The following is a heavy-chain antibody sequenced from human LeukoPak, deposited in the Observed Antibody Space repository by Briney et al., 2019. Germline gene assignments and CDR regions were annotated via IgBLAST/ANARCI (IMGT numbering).Heavy chain of an antibody. CDR1: GFTFSSYG. V-gene: IGHV3-30*02. CDR2: KRYEGSNK. Sequence: GGSLRLSCAASGFTFSSYGMHGVRQAPGKGLEWVAFKRYEGSNKYYADSVKDRSTISRNNSKNTLHLQMNRLRPENTAGYYFPRANEFGELLASLDCWGEGTLVTASS. D-gene: IGHD3-10*01. J-gene: IGHJ4*02. CDR3: PRANEFGELLASLDC.